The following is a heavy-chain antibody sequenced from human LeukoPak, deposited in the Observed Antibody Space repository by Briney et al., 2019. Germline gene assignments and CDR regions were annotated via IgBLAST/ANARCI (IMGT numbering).Heavy chain of an antibody. Sequence: PGGSLRLSCAASGFTFSSYGMSWVRQAPGKGLEWVSVIYSGGSTYYADSVKGRFTISRDNSKNTLYLQMNSLRAEDTAVYYCARAGSYHHWYFDLWGRGTLVTVSS. D-gene: IGHD1-26*01. CDR1: GFTFSSYG. V-gene: IGHV3-66*01. J-gene: IGHJ2*01. CDR3: ARAGSYHHWYFDL. CDR2: IYSGGST.